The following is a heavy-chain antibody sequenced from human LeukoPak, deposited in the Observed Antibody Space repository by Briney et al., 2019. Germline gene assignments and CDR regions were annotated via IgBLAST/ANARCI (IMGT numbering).Heavy chain of an antibody. D-gene: IGHD1-1*01. J-gene: IGHJ4*02. CDR1: GGSISSYY. CDR2: IYYSGST. CDR3: ARQMYTNFDY. V-gene: IGHV4-59*08. Sequence: PSETLSLTCTVSGGSISSYYWSWIRQPPGKGLEWIGYIYYSGSTNYNPSLKSRVTISVDTSKNQFSLKLSSVTAADTAVYYCARQMYTNFDYWGQGTLVTVSS.